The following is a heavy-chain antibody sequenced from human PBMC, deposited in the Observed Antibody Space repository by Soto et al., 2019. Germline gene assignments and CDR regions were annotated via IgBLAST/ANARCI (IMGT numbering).Heavy chain of an antibody. CDR3: AKGAFGGYNPTDY. CDR2: ISYDGSYK. CDR1: GFTFSSYG. J-gene: IGHJ4*02. D-gene: IGHD5-12*01. Sequence: QVQLVESGGGVVQPGRSLRLSCAASGFTFSSYGMHWVRQAPGKGLEWVAVISYDGSYKYYADSVKGRFTISRDNSKNTLVLQMNSLRAEDTAVYYCAKGAFGGYNPTDYWGQGTLVTVSS. V-gene: IGHV3-30*18.